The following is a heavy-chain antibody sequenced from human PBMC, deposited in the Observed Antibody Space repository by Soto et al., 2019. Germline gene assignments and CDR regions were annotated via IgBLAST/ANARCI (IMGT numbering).Heavy chain of an antibody. CDR1: GFTFSSYA. D-gene: IGHD1-26*01. CDR3: AKKSGSYLAPYYGMDV. CDR2: ISGSGGST. V-gene: IGHV3-23*01. Sequence: GGSLRLCCAASGFTFSSYAMSWVRQAPGKGLEWVSAISGSGGSTYYADSVKGRFTISRDNSKNTLYLQMNSLRAEDTAVYYCAKKSGSYLAPYYGMDVWVQGTTVTVSS. J-gene: IGHJ6*02.